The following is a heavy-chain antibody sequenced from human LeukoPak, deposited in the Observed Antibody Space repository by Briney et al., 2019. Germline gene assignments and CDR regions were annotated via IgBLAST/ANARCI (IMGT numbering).Heavy chain of an antibody. J-gene: IGHJ6*02. CDR1: GFTFDDYA. V-gene: IGHV3-9*01. Sequence: GGSLRLSCAASGFTFDDYAMFWVRQAPGKGLEWVSGISWNSKNIGYAASVKGRFTISRDNAKNSLYLQMNSLRAEDTAFYYCAKGNRDSSGFYYYYGMDVWGQGTTVTVSS. CDR2: ISWNSKNI. D-gene: IGHD3-22*01. CDR3: AKGNRDSSGFYYYYGMDV.